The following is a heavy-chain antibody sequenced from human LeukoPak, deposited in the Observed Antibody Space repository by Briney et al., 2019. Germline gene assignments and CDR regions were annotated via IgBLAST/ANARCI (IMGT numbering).Heavy chain of an antibody. D-gene: IGHD1-1*01. CDR3: ARAKKNWSRAGGDAFDI. CDR1: GYTFTSYD. CDR2: MNPNSGNT. V-gene: IGHV1-8*01. Sequence: ASVKVSCKASGYTFTSYDINWVRQATGQGLEWMGWMNPNSGNTGYAQKFQGRVTMTRNTSISTAYMELSSLRSEDTAVYYCARAKKNWSRAGGDAFDIWGQGTMVTVSS. J-gene: IGHJ3*02.